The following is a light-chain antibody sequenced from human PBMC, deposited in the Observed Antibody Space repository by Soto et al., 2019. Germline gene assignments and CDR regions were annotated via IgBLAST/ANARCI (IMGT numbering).Light chain of an antibody. CDR2: EVS. V-gene: IGLV2-14*01. Sequence: QFALTQPASVSGSPGQSITISCTGSSSDVGCYNSVSWYQHHPGKAPRLMIYEVSNRPSGISNRFSGSKSGITASLTISGLQAEDEADYYCSSFASSSTVLFGGGTKVTVL. CDR1: SSDVGCYNS. J-gene: IGLJ3*02. CDR3: SSFASSSTVL.